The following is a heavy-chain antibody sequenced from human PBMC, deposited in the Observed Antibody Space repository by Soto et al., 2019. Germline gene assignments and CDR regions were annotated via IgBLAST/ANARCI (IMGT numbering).Heavy chain of an antibody. CDR3: ARTLSLPHGGRPAEHYYDYYMDV. V-gene: IGHV3-11*01. D-gene: IGHD6-6*01. J-gene: IGHJ6*03. Sequence: QVQLVESGGGLVKPGGSLRLSCAASGFTVSDYYMSWIRQAPGKGLEWVSYISSSGSTIYYADSVKGRFTISRDNAKNSLYMKMNSLRAEDTAVYYCARTLSLPHGGRPAEHYYDYYMDVWGKGTTVTVSS. CDR1: GFTVSDYY. CDR2: ISSSGSTI.